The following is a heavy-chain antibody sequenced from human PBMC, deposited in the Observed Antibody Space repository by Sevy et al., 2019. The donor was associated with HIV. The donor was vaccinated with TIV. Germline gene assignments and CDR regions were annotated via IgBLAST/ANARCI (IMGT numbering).Heavy chain of an antibody. V-gene: IGHV3-9*01. D-gene: IGHD1-26*01. J-gene: IGHJ3*02. CDR2: ISWNSGSI. Sequence: GGSLRLSCAASGFTFDDYAMHWVRQAPGKGLEWVSGISWNSGSIGYADSVKGRFTISRDNAKNSLYLQMNSLRAEDTALYYCAKDMVSGSPPYAFDIWGQGTMVTVSS. CDR3: AKDMVSGSPPYAFDI. CDR1: GFTFDDYA.